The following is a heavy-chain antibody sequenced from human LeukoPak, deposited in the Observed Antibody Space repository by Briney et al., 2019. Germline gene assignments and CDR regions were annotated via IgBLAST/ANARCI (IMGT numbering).Heavy chain of an antibody. CDR1: GFTVSNNY. J-gene: IGHJ4*02. Sequence: GGSLRLSCAASGFTVSNNYMSWVRQAPGKGLEWVGRIKSKTDGGTTDYAAPVKGRFTISRDDSKNTLYLQMNSLKTEDTAVYYCTTDFFCSGGSCYDYWGQGTLVTVSS. CDR2: IKSKTDGGTT. CDR3: TTDFFCSGGSCYDY. V-gene: IGHV3-15*01. D-gene: IGHD2-15*01.